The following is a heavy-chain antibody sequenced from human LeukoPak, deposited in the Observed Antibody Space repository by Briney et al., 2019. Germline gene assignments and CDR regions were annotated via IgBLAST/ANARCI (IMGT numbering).Heavy chain of an antibody. Sequence: SQTLSLTCTVSGGSIRSNYWSWIRQPPGKGLEWIGYIYNSGITNYNPSLKSRVTISVDTSKNQFSLKLTSVTAADTAVYYCARMIERRTLHFDYWGQGTLVTVSS. D-gene: IGHD1-1*01. CDR3: ARMIERRTLHFDY. V-gene: IGHV4-59*01. CDR2: IYNSGIT. CDR1: GGSIRSNY. J-gene: IGHJ4*02.